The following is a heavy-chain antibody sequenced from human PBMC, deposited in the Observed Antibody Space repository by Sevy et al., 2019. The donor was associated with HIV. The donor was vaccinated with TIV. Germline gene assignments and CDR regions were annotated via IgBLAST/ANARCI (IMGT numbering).Heavy chain of an antibody. CDR3: ARASGQSTSSRYFDF. CDR2: IHYSGST. Sequence: SETLSLTCTVSGDSISSYYWSWMRQPPGKGLEWIGYIHYSGSTNYNPSHKSRVTISVDTSKSQFSLNLNSVTAADTAVYFCARASGQSTSSRYFDFWGQGTLVTVSS. J-gene: IGHJ4*02. V-gene: IGHV4-59*01. CDR1: GDSISSYY. D-gene: IGHD6-6*01.